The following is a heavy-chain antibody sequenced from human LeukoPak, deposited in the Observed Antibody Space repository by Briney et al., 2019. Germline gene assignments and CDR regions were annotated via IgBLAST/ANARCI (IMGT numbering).Heavy chain of an antibody. D-gene: IGHD3-3*01. V-gene: IGHV3-11*01. J-gene: IGHJ4*02. CDR2: ISPNGTPR. Sequence: GGSLRLSCVASAFTFSDSYMTWVRQTPGRGLEWVSDISPNGTPRYNADSLKGRVTISRDNARNALYLQVNRLKDEDTAVYYCAKVGDFWSTTNFDYWGQGTLVTVSS. CDR1: AFTFSDSY. CDR3: AKVGDFWSTTNFDY.